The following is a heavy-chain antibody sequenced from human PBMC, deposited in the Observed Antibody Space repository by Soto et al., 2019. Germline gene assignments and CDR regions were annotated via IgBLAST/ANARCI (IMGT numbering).Heavy chain of an antibody. D-gene: IGHD6-13*01. V-gene: IGHV1-69*13. CDR3: ASEYSSRTNWFDP. CDR2: IIPIFGTA. CDR1: GYTFTSYG. Sequence: SVKVSCKASGYTFTSYGISWVRQAPGQGLEWMGGIIPIFGTANYAQKFQGRVTITADESTSTAYMELSSLRSEDTAVYYCASEYSSRTNWFDPWGQGTLVTVSS. J-gene: IGHJ5*02.